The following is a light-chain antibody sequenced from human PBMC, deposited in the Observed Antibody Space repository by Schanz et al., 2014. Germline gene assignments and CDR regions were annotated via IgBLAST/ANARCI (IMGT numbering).Light chain of an antibody. CDR1: QSVSSSY. CDR2: GAS. J-gene: IGKJ3*01. Sequence: EIVLTQSPGTLSLSPGERATLSCRASQSVSSSYLAWYQQKPGQAPRLLIHGASSRATGIPDRFSGSGSGTDFTLTISSLEPEDFAVYYCQQRSNWPLTFGPGTKVDIK. CDR3: QQRSNWPLT. V-gene: IGKV3D-20*02.